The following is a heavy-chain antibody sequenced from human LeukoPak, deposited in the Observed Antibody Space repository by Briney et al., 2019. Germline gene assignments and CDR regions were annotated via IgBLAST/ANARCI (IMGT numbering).Heavy chain of an antibody. CDR2: ISYDVSNK. Sequence: GRSLRLSCAASGFTFSSYGMHWVRQAPGKGLEWVTVISYDVSNKYYADSVKGRFTISRDNSMNTLYLQMNSLRAEDTAVYYCAKDYDFWSGYSLAFDIWGQGTMVTVSS. CDR1: GFTFSSYG. D-gene: IGHD3-3*01. CDR3: AKDYDFWSGYSLAFDI. V-gene: IGHV3-30*18. J-gene: IGHJ3*02.